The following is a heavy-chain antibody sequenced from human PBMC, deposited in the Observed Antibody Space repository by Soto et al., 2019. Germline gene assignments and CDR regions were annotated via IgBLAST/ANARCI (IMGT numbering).Heavy chain of an antibody. Sequence: SETLSLTCSVSGESISSGGYSWSRIRQPPGGGLEWLGYIYHSGTTYSNPSLQSRLTMSVDRSKNEFSLNLNSVTAADTALYYCASSVDSSGWHDAFNIWGRGTLVTVSS. J-gene: IGHJ3*02. CDR3: ASSVDSSGWHDAFNI. CDR2: IYHSGTT. D-gene: IGHD6-19*01. CDR1: GESISSGGYS. V-gene: IGHV4-30-2*01.